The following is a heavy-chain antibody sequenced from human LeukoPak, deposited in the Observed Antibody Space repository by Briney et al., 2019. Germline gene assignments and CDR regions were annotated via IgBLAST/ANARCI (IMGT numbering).Heavy chain of an antibody. V-gene: IGHV7-4-1*02. CDR2: INTNTGNP. J-gene: IGHJ4*02. CDR1: GYTFTSYA. Sequence: ASVKVSCKASGYTFTSYAINWVRQAPGQGLGWMGWINTNTGNPTYAQGFTGRFVFSLDTSVSTAYLQISSLKAEDTAVYYCARGYCSSTSCYGGSYWGQGTLVTVSS. CDR3: ARGYCSSTSCYGGSY. D-gene: IGHD2-2*01.